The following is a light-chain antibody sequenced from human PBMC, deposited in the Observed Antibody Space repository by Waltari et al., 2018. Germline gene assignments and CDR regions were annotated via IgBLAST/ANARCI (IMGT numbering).Light chain of an antibody. CDR1: SSDVGGYNY. Sequence: QSVLTQPASVSGSPGQPITISCTGTSSDVGGYNYVSWYQQHPGKAPKLMIYDVSNRPSGVSNRFSGSKSGNTASRTIAGLQAEDEADYHCSSYSSSSTLVVFGGGTKLTVL. J-gene: IGLJ2*01. CDR2: DVS. CDR3: SSYSSSSTLVV. V-gene: IGLV2-14*03.